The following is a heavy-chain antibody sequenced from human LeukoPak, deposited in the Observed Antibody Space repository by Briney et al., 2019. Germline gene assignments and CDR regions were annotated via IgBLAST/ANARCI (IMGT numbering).Heavy chain of an antibody. V-gene: IGHV3-53*01. CDR2: IYSGGST. CDR1: GFTVSSNY. CDR3: ARVSSGGDSYYFDY. Sequence: GGSLRLSCAASGFTVSSNYMSWVRQAPGKGLEWVSVIYSGGSTYYADSVKGRFTISRDNSKNTLYLQMNSLRAEDTAVYYCARVSSGGDSYYFDYWGQGTLVTVSS. J-gene: IGHJ4*02. D-gene: IGHD2-21*01.